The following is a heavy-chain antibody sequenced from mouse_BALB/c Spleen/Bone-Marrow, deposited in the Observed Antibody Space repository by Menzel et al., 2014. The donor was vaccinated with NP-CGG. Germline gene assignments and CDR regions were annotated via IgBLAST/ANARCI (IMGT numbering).Heavy chain of an antibody. Sequence: DLVKPGASVKLSRKASDYTFTSYWINWIKQRPGQGLEWIGRIAPGSGNTYYNEMFKGKATLTVDTSSSTAYIQLSSLSSEDSPAYFCARSPMITESYAMDYWGQGTSVTVSS. CDR2: IAPGSGNT. CDR3: ARSPMITESYAMDY. J-gene: IGHJ4*01. D-gene: IGHD2-4*01. V-gene: IGHV1S41*01. CDR1: DYTFTSYW.